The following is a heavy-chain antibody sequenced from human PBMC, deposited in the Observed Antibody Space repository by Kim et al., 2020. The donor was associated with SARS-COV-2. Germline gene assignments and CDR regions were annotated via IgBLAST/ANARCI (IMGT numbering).Heavy chain of an antibody. Sequence: SETLSLTCTVSGVSINSCTYYWGWIRQPPGKGLEWIGNIFYSGTTYYNSSLKSRVTISVDTSKNQFSLKLSSVTAADTAVYFCARASWHFYVTSGYSGNFEYWGQGTLVTVSS. CDR1: GVSINSCTYY. J-gene: IGHJ4*02. CDR3: ARASWHFYVTSGYSGNFEY. D-gene: IGHD3-22*01. V-gene: IGHV4-39*01. CDR2: IFYSGTT.